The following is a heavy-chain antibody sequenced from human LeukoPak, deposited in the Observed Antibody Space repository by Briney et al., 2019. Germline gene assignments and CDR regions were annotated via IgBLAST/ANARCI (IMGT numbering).Heavy chain of an antibody. V-gene: IGHV1-46*01. Sequence: ASVKVSCKASGYTFTSYHMHWVRQAPGQGLEWMGIINPSGGTTNYAQKFRGRVTMTRDMSTSTVYMELSSLRSEDTAVYYCARDRASGYSSLTFDIWGQGTMVTVSS. D-gene: IGHD3-22*01. CDR2: INPSGGTT. CDR3: ARDRASGYSSLTFDI. CDR1: GYTFTSYH. J-gene: IGHJ3*02.